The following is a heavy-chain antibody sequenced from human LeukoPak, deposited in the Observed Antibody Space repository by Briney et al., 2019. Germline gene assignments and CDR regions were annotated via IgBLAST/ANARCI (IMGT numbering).Heavy chain of an antibody. V-gene: IGHV3-23*01. CDR3: AKKYYDYVWGSYDSWSFDY. J-gene: IGHJ4*02. Sequence: GGSLRLSCAASGFTFSSYAMSWVRQAPVKGLEWVSAISGSGGSTYYADSVKGRFTISRDNSKNTLYLQMNSLRAEDTAVYYCAKKYYDYVWGSYDSWSFDYWGQGTLVTVSS. D-gene: IGHD3-16*01. CDR2: ISGSGGST. CDR1: GFTFSSYA.